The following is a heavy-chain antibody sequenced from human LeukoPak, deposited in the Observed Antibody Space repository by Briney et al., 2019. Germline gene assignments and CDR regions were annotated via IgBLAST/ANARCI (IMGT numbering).Heavy chain of an antibody. Sequence: SSVKVSCKASGYTFTGYYMHWVRQAPGQGLEWMGRINPNSGGTNYAQKFQGRVTMTRDTSISTAYMELSRLRSDDTAVYYCARDQYCSGGSCPSWGQGTLVTVSS. J-gene: IGHJ5*02. CDR3: ARDQYCSGGSCPS. V-gene: IGHV1-2*06. D-gene: IGHD2-15*01. CDR2: INPNSGGT. CDR1: GYTFTGYY.